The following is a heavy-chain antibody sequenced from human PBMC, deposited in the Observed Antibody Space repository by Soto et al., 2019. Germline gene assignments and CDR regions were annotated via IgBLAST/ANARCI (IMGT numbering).Heavy chain of an antibody. CDR1: GFTFSSYA. J-gene: IGHJ4*02. CDR3: AKDNDYYYDSSGYRSFDY. Sequence: GVLRLSCAASGFTFSSYAMSWVRQAPGKGLEWVSAISGSGGSTYYADSVKGRFTISRDNSKNTLYLQMNSLRAEDTAVYYCAKDNDYYYDSSGYRSFDYWGQGTLVTVSS. D-gene: IGHD3-22*01. V-gene: IGHV3-23*01. CDR2: ISGSGGST.